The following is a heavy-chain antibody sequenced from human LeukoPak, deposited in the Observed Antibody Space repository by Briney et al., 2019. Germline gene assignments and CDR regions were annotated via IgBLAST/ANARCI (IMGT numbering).Heavy chain of an antibody. D-gene: IGHD3-10*01. CDR3: ARSDYGSGSYRFDY. Sequence: ASVKVSCXASGYTFTGYYMHWVRQAHGQGLEWMGWINPNSGGTNYAQKFQGRVTMTRDTSISTAYMELSRLRSDDTAVYYCARSDYGSGSYRFDYWGQGTLVTVSS. CDR1: GYTFTGYY. CDR2: INPNSGGT. V-gene: IGHV1-2*02. J-gene: IGHJ4*02.